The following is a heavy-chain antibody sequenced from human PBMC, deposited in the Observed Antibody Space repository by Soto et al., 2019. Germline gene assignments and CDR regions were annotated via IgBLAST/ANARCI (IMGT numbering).Heavy chain of an antibody. Sequence: ASVKVSCKASGYTFTSYGISWVRQAPGQGLEWMGWISAYNGNTNYAQKLQGRVTMTTDTSTSTAYMELRSLRSDDTAVYYCARGQHEFWSGYYPDYYYYGMDVWGQGTKVTVS. CDR1: GYTFTSYG. D-gene: IGHD3-3*01. V-gene: IGHV1-18*01. J-gene: IGHJ6*02. CDR2: ISAYNGNT. CDR3: ARGQHEFWSGYYPDYYYYGMDV.